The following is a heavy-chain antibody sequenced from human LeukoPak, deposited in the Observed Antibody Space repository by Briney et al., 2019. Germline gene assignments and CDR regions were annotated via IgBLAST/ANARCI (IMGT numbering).Heavy chain of an antibody. Sequence: PSQTLSLTCTVSGGSISSGGYYWSWIRQHPGKGLEWIGYIYYSGSTYYNPSLKSRVTISVDTSKNQFSLKLSSVTAADTAVYYCARGAIVVPAAYYYYYGMDVWGQGTTVTVSS. CDR2: IYYSGST. CDR3: ARGAIVVPAAYYYYYGMDV. CDR1: GGSISSGGYY. V-gene: IGHV4-31*03. J-gene: IGHJ6*02. D-gene: IGHD2-2*01.